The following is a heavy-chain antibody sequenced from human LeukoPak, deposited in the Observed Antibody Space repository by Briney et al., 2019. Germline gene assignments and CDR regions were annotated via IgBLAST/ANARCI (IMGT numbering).Heavy chain of an antibody. Sequence: GGSLRLSCAASGFTFSNYVMSWVRQAPGKGLEWVSGIRGSGGSTYYADSVKGRFTISRDNSKNTLYLQMNSLRAEDTAVYYCAKDRIAATRNYYYYYMDVWGKGTTVTISS. V-gene: IGHV3-23*01. CDR1: GFTFSNYV. CDR3: AKDRIAATRNYYYYYMDV. J-gene: IGHJ6*03. D-gene: IGHD2-15*01. CDR2: IRGSGGST.